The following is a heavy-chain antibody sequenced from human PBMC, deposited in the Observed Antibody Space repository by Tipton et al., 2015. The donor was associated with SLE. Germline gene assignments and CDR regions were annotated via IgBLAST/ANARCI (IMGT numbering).Heavy chain of an antibody. J-gene: IGHJ4*02. CDR1: GYSISSGYY. Sequence: TLSLTCTVSGYSISSGYYWGWIRQPPGKGLEWFGGIYHSGSTYYNPSLKSRVTISVDTSKNQFSLKLSSVTAADTAVYYCASGGDLYDILTGYLFVYWGQGTLVTVSS. CDR2: IYHSGST. CDR3: ASGGDLYDILTGYLFVY. D-gene: IGHD3-9*01. V-gene: IGHV4-38-2*02.